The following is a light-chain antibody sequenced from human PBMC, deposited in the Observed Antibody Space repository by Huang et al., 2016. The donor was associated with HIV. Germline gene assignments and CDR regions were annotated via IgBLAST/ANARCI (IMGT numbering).Light chain of an antibody. CDR1: QSVSSRY. CDR2: GAS. Sequence: EIVLTQSPGTLSLSPGERATLSCRASQSVSSRYLAWYQQKPGQAPRLLIYGASYRATGIPDRCSGSGSGTDFTITISRLEPEDLAVYYCQQYGTSRIFTFGPGTRVDIK. CDR3: QQYGTSRIFT. V-gene: IGKV3-20*01. J-gene: IGKJ3*01.